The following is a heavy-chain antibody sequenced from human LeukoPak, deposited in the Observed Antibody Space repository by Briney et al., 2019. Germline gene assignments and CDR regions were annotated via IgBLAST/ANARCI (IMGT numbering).Heavy chain of an antibody. Sequence: GGSLRLSCAASGFTFDDYGMSWVRQAPGKGLEWVCGINWNGGSTGYADSVKGRFTISRDNAKNSLYLQMNSLRAEDTALYHCARATYGDYIRGWFDPWGQGTLVTVSS. J-gene: IGHJ5*02. CDR3: ARATYGDYIRGWFDP. D-gene: IGHD4-17*01. V-gene: IGHV3-20*01. CDR1: GFTFDDYG. CDR2: INWNGGST.